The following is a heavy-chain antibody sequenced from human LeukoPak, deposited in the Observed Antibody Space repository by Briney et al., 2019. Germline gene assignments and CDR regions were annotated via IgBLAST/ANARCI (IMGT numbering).Heavy chain of an antibody. CDR3: ARVNSSGWYLGVVQSYYFDY. CDR2: IYYSGST. V-gene: IGHV4-59*01. J-gene: IGHJ4*02. D-gene: IGHD6-19*01. CDR1: GGSISSYY. Sequence: SETLSHTCTVSGGSISSYYWSWIRQPPGKGLEWIGYIYYSGSTNYSPSLKSRVTISVDTSKNQFSLKLSSVTAADTAVYYCARVNSSGWYLGVVQSYYFDYWGQGTLVTVSS.